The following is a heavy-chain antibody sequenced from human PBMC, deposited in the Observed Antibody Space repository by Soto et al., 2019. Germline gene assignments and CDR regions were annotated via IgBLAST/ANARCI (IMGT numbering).Heavy chain of an antibody. CDR3: ARLVMTGPYTCYCSGLDV. D-gene: IGHD2-15*01. CDR2: IYYRGST. Sequence: QLQLRESGPGLVKPSETLSLTCSVSGGSISSSGFYWGWVRQPPGKGLEWIGKIYYRGSTYYNPSLMSRITRSIDPAQSLFSLNLSSVTAADTAVYFCARLVMTGPYTCYCSGLDVWGQGTTVTVSS. V-gene: IGHV4-39*01. J-gene: IGHJ6*02. CDR1: GGSISSSGFY.